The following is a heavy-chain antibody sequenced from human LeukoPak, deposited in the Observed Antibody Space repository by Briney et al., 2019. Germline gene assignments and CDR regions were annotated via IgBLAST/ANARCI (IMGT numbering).Heavy chain of an antibody. CDR2: IYSGGST. V-gene: IGHV3-53*01. CDR3: AREGTTMVQYFDY. D-gene: IGHD3-10*01. CDR1: GFTVSSNY. J-gene: IGHJ4*02. Sequence: GGSLRLSCAASGFTVSSNYMSWVRQAPGKGLEWVSVIYSGGSTYYADSVKGRFTISRDNSKNMLYLQMNSLRAEDTAVYYCAREGTTMVQYFDYWGQGTLVTVSS.